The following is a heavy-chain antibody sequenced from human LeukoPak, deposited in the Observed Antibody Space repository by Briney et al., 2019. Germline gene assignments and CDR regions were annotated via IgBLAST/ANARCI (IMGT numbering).Heavy chain of an antibody. J-gene: IGHJ4*02. CDR2: IKKDGSEQ. V-gene: IGHV3-7*01. CDR3: ARDLGWLQSDY. D-gene: IGHD5-24*01. Sequence: PGGSLRLSCAASGFTFSSYWMHWFRQAPGKGLEWVATIKKDGSEQYYVDSMKGRLTISRDNAKNSVYLQIHNLRAEDTAVYYCARDLGWLQSDYWGQGTLVTVSS. CDR1: GFTFSSYW.